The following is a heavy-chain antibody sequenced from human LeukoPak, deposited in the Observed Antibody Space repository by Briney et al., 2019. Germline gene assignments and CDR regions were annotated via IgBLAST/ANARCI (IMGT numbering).Heavy chain of an antibody. J-gene: IGHJ4*02. CDR2: IYYSGST. CDR1: GRSISSSSYY. Sequence: PSETLSLTCTVSGRSISSSSYYWGWIRQPPGKGLEWIGSIYYSGSTYYDPSLKSRVTISVDTSKNQFSLKLSSVTAADTAVYYCARDRRVGVATRLYFDYRGQGTLVTVSS. D-gene: IGHD5-12*01. V-gene: IGHV4-39*07. CDR3: ARDRRVGVATRLYFDY.